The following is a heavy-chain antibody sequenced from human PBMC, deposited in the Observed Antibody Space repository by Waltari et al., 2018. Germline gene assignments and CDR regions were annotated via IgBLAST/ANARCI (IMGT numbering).Heavy chain of an antibody. CDR1: GYTFTGYY. Sequence: QVQLVQSGAEVKKPGASVKVSCKASGYTFTGYYMHWVRQAPGQGLEWMGRINPNIGGTNYAQKFQGRVTMTRDTSISTAYMELSRLRSDDTAVYYCARGLSGYEYADYWGQGTLVTVSS. D-gene: IGHD5-12*01. CDR3: ARGLSGYEYADY. V-gene: IGHV1-2*06. CDR2: INPNIGGT. J-gene: IGHJ4*02.